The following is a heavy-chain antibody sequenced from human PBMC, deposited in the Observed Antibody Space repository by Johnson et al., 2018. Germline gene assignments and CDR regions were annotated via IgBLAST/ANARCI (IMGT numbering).Heavy chain of an antibody. V-gene: IGHV3-21*01. CDR3: ARDRYYDFWSGYSKEGYYYYGMDV. D-gene: IGHD3-3*01. CDR1: GFTFSSYS. Sequence: VQLVESGGGLVKPGGSLRLSCAASGFTFSSYSMNWVRQAPGKGQEWVSSLSSSSSYIYYADSVQGRFTISRDKGKNSLYLQMNSLRAADTAVYYWARDRYYDFWSGYSKEGYYYYGMDVWGQGTTVTVSS. CDR2: LSSSSSYI. J-gene: IGHJ6*02.